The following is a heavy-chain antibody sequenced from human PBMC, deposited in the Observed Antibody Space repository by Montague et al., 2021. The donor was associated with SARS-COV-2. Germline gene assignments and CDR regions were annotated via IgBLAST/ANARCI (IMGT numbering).Heavy chain of an antibody. V-gene: IGHV4-31*03. Sequence: TLSLTCTVSGGSISDGGYSWTWIRQLPGKGLEWIGCIYYSGSTFYNPSLKSRLTISVDTSKNQLSLKLRSVTAADTAVYYCARDGGRFQLGLRGDDAYPPWGQGTMVTVSS. CDR2: IYYSGST. CDR1: GGSISDGGYS. D-gene: IGHD3-16*01. J-gene: IGHJ3*01. CDR3: ARDGGRFQLGLRGDDAYPP.